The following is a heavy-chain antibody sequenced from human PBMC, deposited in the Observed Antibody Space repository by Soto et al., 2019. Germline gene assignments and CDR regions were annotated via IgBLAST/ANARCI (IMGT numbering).Heavy chain of an antibody. V-gene: IGHV3-48*02. CDR3: ARGGWNYDCLDA. CDR1: GFAFSGYS. CDR2: VTNSGGTT. Sequence: QLVESGGDLVQTGGSLRLSCEAYGFAFSGYSMNWVRQAPGKGLEWISCVTNSGGTTYYSDSVKGRFTISRDNAMNSLYLQMNNLSDEDTAVYYCARGGWNYDCLDAWGQGTTVTVSS. D-gene: IGHD3-3*01. J-gene: IGHJ6*02.